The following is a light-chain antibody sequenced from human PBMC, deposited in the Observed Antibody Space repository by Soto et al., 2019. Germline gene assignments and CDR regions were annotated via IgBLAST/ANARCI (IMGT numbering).Light chain of an antibody. J-gene: IGLJ1*01. CDR2: EVN. Sequence: HSVLTQPASVSGSPGQSITISCTGTASDVGGYNYVSWYQHHPGEAPKLMIYEVNDRPSGVSNRFSGSKSGNTASLTISGLQAEDEADYYCTSYTSSSTYVFGTGTKLTVL. CDR3: TSYTSSSTYV. V-gene: IGLV2-14*01. CDR1: ASDVGGYNY.